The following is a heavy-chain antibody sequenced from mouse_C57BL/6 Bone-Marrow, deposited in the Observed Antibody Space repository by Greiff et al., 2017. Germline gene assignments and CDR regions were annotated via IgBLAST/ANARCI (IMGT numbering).Heavy chain of an antibody. CDR3: ARSGYYGSVDY. J-gene: IGHJ2*01. CDR1: GYTFTDYN. V-gene: IGHV1-22*01. D-gene: IGHD1-1*01. Sequence: VQLQQSGPELVKPGASVTMSCKASGYTFTDYNMHWVKQSHGKSLEWIGYINPNNGGTSYNQKFKGKATLTVNKSSSTAYMELRSLTSEDSAVYYCARSGYYGSVDYWGQGTTLTVSS. CDR2: INPNNGGT.